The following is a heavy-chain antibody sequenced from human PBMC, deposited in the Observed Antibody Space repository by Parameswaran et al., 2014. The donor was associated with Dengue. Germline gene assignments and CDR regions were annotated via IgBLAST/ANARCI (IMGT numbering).Heavy chain of an antibody. CDR2: ISSSSSYI. Sequence: QMPGKGLEWVSSISSSSSYIYYADSVKGRFTISRDNAKNSLYLQMNSLRAEDTAVYYCARVGSDEEGYFDYWGQGTLVTVSS. V-gene: IGHV3-21*01. J-gene: IGHJ4*02. D-gene: IGHD1-26*01. CDR3: ARVGSDEEGYFDY.